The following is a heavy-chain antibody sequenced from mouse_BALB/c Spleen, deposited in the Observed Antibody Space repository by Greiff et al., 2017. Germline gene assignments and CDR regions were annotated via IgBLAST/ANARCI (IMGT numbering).Heavy chain of an antibody. Sequence: QVTLKVSGPGILQPSQTLSLTCSFSGFSLSTSGMGVSWIRQPSGKGLEWLAHIYWDDDKRYNPSLKSRLTISKDTSRNQVFLKITSVDTADTATYYCARREWLLRGAMDYWGQGTSVTVSS. D-gene: IGHD2-3*01. V-gene: IGHV8-12*01. J-gene: IGHJ4*01. CDR1: GFSLSTSGMG. CDR3: ARREWLLRGAMDY. CDR2: IYWDDDK.